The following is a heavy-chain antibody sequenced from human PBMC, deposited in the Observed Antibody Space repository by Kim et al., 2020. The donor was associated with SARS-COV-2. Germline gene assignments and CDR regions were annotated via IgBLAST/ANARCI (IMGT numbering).Heavy chain of an antibody. CDR1: GYSFIIYW. CDR3: ARAPCSSSSCYNSYYAMDV. J-gene: IGHJ6*02. V-gene: IGHV5-51*01. Sequence: GESLKISCKGSGYSFIIYWIGWVRQMPGKGLEWMGIIYPDDSDTTYSPSFQGQVTISADKSISTAYLQWSSLKASDTAIYYCARAPCSSSSCYNSYYAMDVWGQGTTVTVSS. CDR2: IYPDDSDT. D-gene: IGHD2-2*02.